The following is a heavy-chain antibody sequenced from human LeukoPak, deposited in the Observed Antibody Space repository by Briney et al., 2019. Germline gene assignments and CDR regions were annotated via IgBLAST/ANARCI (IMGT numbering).Heavy chain of an antibody. CDR2: VYFDGST. CDR3: ARVGADYDVLSGTQYFDY. CDR1: GGSISDRTYY. Sequence: NPSETLSLTCSVSGGSISDRTYYWGWIRQPPGKGLEWIGSVYFDGSTYYTASLKSRVTISVDTSKNQFSLKLSSVTAADTAVYYCARVGADYDVLSGTQYFDYWGQGTLVTVSS. D-gene: IGHD3-3*01. V-gene: IGHV4-39*07. J-gene: IGHJ4*02.